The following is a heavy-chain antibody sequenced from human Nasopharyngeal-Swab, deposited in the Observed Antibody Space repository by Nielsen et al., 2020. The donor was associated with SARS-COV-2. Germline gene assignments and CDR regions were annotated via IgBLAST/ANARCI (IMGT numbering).Heavy chain of an antibody. Sequence: SVKVSCKASGGNFISHAISWVRQAPGQGLEWVGGIVPIFGTTDYAQHFQGRVTITADESTSTVYMELSSLRSDDTAVYYRAYDSGTTLSYYYGMDVWGQGTAVTVSS. CDR3: AYDSGTTLSYYYGMDV. V-gene: IGHV1-69*13. D-gene: IGHD3-10*01. J-gene: IGHJ6*02. CDR2: IVPIFGTT. CDR1: GGNFISHA.